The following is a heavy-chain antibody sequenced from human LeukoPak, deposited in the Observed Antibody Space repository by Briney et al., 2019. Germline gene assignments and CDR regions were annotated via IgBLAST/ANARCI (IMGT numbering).Heavy chain of an antibody. CDR2: IYTTGRT. Sequence: ASETLSLTCSVSGGSVNSYYWSWIRQPPEKGLEWIGYIYTTGRTNYNPSLKSRVTISVDTSKNQFSLKLSSVTAADTAVYYCAKILGSGVWYGFDIWGQGTMVTVSS. D-gene: IGHD7-27*01. CDR3: AKILGSGVWYGFDI. V-gene: IGHV4-4*09. CDR1: GGSVNSYY. J-gene: IGHJ3*02.